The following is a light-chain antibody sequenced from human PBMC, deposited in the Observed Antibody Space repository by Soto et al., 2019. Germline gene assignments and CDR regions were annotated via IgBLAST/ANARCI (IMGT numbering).Light chain of an antibody. J-gene: IGKJ1*01. CDR3: QQYNTWPS. Sequence: EILLTQSPPTLSVSPGEGATLSCRASENINRNLAWYQQKPGQAPRLLIYDASTRATGIPARYSGSGSVTEFTLTISSLQSDDFGVYYCQQYNTWPSFVHGTKVEIK. V-gene: IGKV3-15*01. CDR1: ENINRN. CDR2: DAS.